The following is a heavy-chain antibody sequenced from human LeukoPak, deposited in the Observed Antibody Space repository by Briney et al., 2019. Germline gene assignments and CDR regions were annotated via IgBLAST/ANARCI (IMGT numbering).Heavy chain of an antibody. J-gene: IGHJ4*02. Sequence: GESLKISCEASGYSFTNYWIGWVRQMPGKGLEWMGRIDPSDSYTKYSPSFQGQVTISADKSISTAYLQLTSLKASDTAMYYCARYTSAWYGDYWGQGTLVTVSS. CDR3: ARYTSAWYGDY. D-gene: IGHD6-19*01. CDR2: IDPSDSYT. V-gene: IGHV5-10-1*04. CDR1: GYSFTNYW.